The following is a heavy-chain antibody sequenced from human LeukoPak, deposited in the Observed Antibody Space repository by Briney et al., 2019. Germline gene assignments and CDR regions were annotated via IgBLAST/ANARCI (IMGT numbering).Heavy chain of an antibody. D-gene: IGHD2-15*01. Sequence: SETLSLTCAVYGGSFSGYYWSWIRQPPGKGLEWIGEINHSGGTNYNPSLKSRVTISVDTSKNQFSLKLSSVTAADTAVYYCARGVRRGYCSGGSCRNKYYFDYWGQGTLVTVSS. J-gene: IGHJ4*02. V-gene: IGHV4-34*01. CDR1: GGSFSGYY. CDR2: INHSGGT. CDR3: ARGVRRGYCSGGSCRNKYYFDY.